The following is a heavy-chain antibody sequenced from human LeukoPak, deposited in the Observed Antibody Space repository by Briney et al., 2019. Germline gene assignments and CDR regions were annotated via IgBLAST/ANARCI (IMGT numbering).Heavy chain of an antibody. V-gene: IGHV4-34*01. Sequence: PSETLSLTCAVYGGSFSGYYWSWIRQSPGKGLEWIGEINHSGSTNYNPSLKSRVTISVDTSKNQFSLKLSSVTAADTAVYYCARVNARLRFLEWLMRGIGMDVWGQGTTVTVSS. J-gene: IGHJ6*02. CDR1: GGSFSGYY. CDR3: ARVNARLRFLEWLMRGIGMDV. CDR2: INHSGST. D-gene: IGHD3-3*01.